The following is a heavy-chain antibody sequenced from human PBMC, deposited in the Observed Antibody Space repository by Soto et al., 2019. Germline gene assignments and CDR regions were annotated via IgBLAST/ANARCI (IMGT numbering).Heavy chain of an antibody. V-gene: IGHV3-30*18. J-gene: IGHJ6*02. CDR3: AKDYGDYETLHYYYYYGMDV. D-gene: IGHD4-17*01. Sequence: GGSLRLSCAASGFTFSSYGMHWVRQAPGKGLEWVAVISYDGSNKYYADSVKGRFTISRDNSKNTLYLQMNSLRAEDTAVYYCAKDYGDYETLHYYYYYGMDVWGQGTTVTVSS. CDR1: GFTFSSYG. CDR2: ISYDGSNK.